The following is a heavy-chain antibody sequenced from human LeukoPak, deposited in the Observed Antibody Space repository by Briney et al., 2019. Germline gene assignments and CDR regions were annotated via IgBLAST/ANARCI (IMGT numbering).Heavy chain of an antibody. CDR1: DYSITGGYY. CDR3: ARLPPSDYGGNFDY. Sequence: AETLSLTCAISDYSITGGYYWGWIRQSPGKGVEWVGIVFHSGNTYYNPSLKSRVTISIDMSKKQFSLELSSVTAADTAVYYCARLPPSDYGGNFDYWGQGILVTVSS. J-gene: IGHJ4*02. D-gene: IGHD4-23*01. V-gene: IGHV4-38-2*01. CDR2: VFHSGNT.